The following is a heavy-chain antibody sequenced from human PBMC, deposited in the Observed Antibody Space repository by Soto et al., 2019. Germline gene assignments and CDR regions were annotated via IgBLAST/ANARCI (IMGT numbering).Heavy chain of an antibody. Sequence: QVHLQESGPGLVKPSETLSLTCAISGGSTSSSDWWTWVRQPPGEGLEWIGEIHPDGVTNYNSSLKSRLTISLDHSRNQFSLSLTSVTAADAAVYFCAGRPEIHPRWGQGILVPVSS. V-gene: IGHV4-4*02. D-gene: IGHD1-26*01. J-gene: IGHJ4*02. CDR1: GGSTSSSDW. CDR2: IHPDGVT. CDR3: AGRPEIHPR.